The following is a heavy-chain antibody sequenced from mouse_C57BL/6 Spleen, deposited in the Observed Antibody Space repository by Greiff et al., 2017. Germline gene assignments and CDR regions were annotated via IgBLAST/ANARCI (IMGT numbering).Heavy chain of an antibody. CDR2: ISSGGSYT. Sequence: DVKLVESGGDLVKPGGSLKLSCAASGFTFSSYGMSWVRQTPDKRLEWVATISSGGSYTYYPDSVKGRFTISRDNAKNTLYQQMSSLKSEDTAMYYCARHEDDYGFDYWGQGTTLTVSS. V-gene: IGHV5-6*02. CDR3: ARHEDDYGFDY. D-gene: IGHD2-4*01. J-gene: IGHJ2*01. CDR1: GFTFSSYG.